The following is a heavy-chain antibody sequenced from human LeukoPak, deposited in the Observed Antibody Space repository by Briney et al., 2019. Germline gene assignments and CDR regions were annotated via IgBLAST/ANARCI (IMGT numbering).Heavy chain of an antibody. CDR1: GFTFKSHT. D-gene: IGHD6-19*01. CDR3: AKGQQWLLNYFDY. CDR2: TSYDGSNK. Sequence: GGSLRLSCAASGFTFKSHTMHWVRQAPGKGLEWVTVTSYDGSNKYYADSVKGRFTISRDNSKNTLYLQMNSLRAEDTAVYYCAKGQQWLLNYFDYWGQGTLVTVSS. J-gene: IGHJ4*02. V-gene: IGHV3-30-3*01.